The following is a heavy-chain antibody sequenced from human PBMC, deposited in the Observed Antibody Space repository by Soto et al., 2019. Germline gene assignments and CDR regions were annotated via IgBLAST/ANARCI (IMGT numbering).Heavy chain of an antibody. V-gene: IGHV4-59*01. D-gene: IGHD6-6*01. CDR3: ARCPSYEYSSSSVPFDY. CDR1: GGSISSYY. Sequence: SETLSLTCTVPGGSISSYYWSWIRQPPGKGLEWIGYIYYSGSTNYNPSLKSRVTISVDTSKNQFSLKLSSVTAADTAVYYCARCPSYEYSSSSVPFDYWGQGTLVTVSS. CDR2: IYYSGST. J-gene: IGHJ4*02.